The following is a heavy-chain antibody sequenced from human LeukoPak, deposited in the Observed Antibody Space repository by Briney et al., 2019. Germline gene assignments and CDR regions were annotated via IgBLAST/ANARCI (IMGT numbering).Heavy chain of an antibody. V-gene: IGHV3-21*01. J-gene: IGHJ4*02. Sequence: PGGSLRLSCAASGFTFSSYSMNWVRQAPGKGLEWVSSISTSGSDIYYADSLKGRFTISRDNAKNSLYLQMNSLRAEDTAVYYCARGEDYDFWSRYYSPFDSWGQGTLVTVSS. CDR1: GFTFSSYS. CDR2: ISTSGSDI. D-gene: IGHD3-3*01. CDR3: ARGEDYDFWSRYYSPFDS.